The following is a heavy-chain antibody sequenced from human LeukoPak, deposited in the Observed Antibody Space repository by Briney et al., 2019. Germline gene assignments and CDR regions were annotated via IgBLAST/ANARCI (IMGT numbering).Heavy chain of an antibody. Sequence: SQTLSLTCAVSGGSISSGGYSWSWIRQPPGKGLEWIGYVYHSGSTYYNPSLKSRVTISVDRSKNQFSLKLSSVTAADTAVYYCARDRPTGGIDYWGQGTLVTVSS. J-gene: IGHJ4*02. CDR1: GGSISSGGYS. V-gene: IGHV4-30-2*01. CDR2: VYHSGST. CDR3: ARDRPTGGIDY. D-gene: IGHD7-27*01.